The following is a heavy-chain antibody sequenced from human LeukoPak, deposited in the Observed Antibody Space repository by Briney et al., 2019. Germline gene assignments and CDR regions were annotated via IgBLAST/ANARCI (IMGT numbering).Heavy chain of an antibody. Sequence: GASVKVSCKASGDTFTDYYMYWVRQAPGQGLEWMGWINPNSGGTNYAQKFQGRVTMTRDTSISTAYMELSRLRSDDTAVYYCAREDYGDRRYSNWGQGALVTVSS. CDR1: GDTFTDYY. CDR3: AREDYGDRRYSN. J-gene: IGHJ4*02. V-gene: IGHV1-2*02. D-gene: IGHD4-17*01. CDR2: INPNSGGT.